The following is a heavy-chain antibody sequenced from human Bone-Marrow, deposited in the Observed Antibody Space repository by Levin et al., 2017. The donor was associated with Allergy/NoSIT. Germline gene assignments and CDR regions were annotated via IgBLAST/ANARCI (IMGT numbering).Heavy chain of an antibody. J-gene: IGHJ6*02. CDR2: ISSSGSTI. Sequence: GGSLRLSCAASGFTFSDYYMSWIRQAPGKGLEWVSYISSSGSTIYYADSVKGRFTISRDNAKNSLYLQMNSLRAEDTAVYYCARRQQLVEDRRYYDYGMDVWGQGTTVTVSS. D-gene: IGHD6-13*01. CDR1: GFTFSDYY. CDR3: ARRQQLVEDRRYYDYGMDV. V-gene: IGHV3-11*01.